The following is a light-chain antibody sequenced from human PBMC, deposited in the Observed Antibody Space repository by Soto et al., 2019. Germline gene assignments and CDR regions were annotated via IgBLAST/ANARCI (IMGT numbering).Light chain of an antibody. CDR2: GAS. CDR1: QSVSSNY. V-gene: IGKV3-20*01. Sequence: EIVLTQSPGTLSLSPGDRATLSCRASQSVSSNYLAWYQQKPGQAPRLLLYGASSRATGIPDRFSGSGSGTDFTLTISRLEPEDFALYYCQQYGTSPSLTFGGGTKVEIK. J-gene: IGKJ4*01. CDR3: QQYGTSPSLT.